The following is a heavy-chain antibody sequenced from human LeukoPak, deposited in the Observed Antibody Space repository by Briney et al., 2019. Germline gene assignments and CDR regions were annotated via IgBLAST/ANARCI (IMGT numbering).Heavy chain of an antibody. D-gene: IGHD5-24*01. CDR1: GFTFSSYG. V-gene: IGHV3-30*02. Sequence: PGGSLRLSCAASGFTFSSYGMHWARQAPGKGLEWVAFIRYDGSNKYYADSVKGRFTISRDNSKNTLYLQMNSLRAEDTAVYYCAKGNGYNRGGYYFDYWGQGTLVTVSS. J-gene: IGHJ4*02. CDR2: IRYDGSNK. CDR3: AKGNGYNRGGYYFDY.